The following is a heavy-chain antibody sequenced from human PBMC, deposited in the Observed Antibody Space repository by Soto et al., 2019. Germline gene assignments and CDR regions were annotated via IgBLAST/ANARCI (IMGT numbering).Heavy chain of an antibody. D-gene: IGHD3-10*01. J-gene: IGHJ6*04. CDR2: IIPILGIA. CDR1: GGTFSSYT. V-gene: IGHV1-69*02. Sequence: GASVKVSCKASGGTFSSYTISWVRQAPGQGLEWMGRIIPILGIANYAQKFQGRDTITADKSTSTAYMELSSLRFEDTAVYYCARGPLITMVRSMDVWGKGTTVTVSS. CDR3: ARGPLITMVRSMDV.